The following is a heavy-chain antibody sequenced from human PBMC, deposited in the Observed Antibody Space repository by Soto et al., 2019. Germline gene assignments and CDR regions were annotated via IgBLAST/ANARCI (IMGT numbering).Heavy chain of an antibody. CDR3: VKQAHGLDGVAFDY. CDR2: VSTSGRST. D-gene: IGHD2-15*01. J-gene: IGHJ4*02. V-gene: IGHV3-64D*06. Sequence: GGSLRLSCSASGFIFSESTIYWVRQVPGKGLEAISAVSTSGRSTYYADSVKDRFTISRDNSKNTLFLQMGSPRPEDTAIYYCVKQAHGLDGVAFDYWGQGTQVTVSS. CDR1: GFIFSEST.